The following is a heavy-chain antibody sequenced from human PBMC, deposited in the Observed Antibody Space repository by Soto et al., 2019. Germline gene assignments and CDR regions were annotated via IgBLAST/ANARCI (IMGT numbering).Heavy chain of an antibody. Sequence: QVQLVQSGAEVKKPGASVKVSCKASGYTFTSYYMHWVRQAPGQGLEWMGIINPSGGSTSYAQKFQGRVTMTRDTSTSTVYMELSSLRSEDTAVYYCARDVALPGYSSGWYRYWGQGTLVTVSS. CDR1: GYTFTSYY. D-gene: IGHD6-19*01. V-gene: IGHV1-46*01. J-gene: IGHJ4*02. CDR3: ARDVALPGYSSGWYRY. CDR2: INPSGGST.